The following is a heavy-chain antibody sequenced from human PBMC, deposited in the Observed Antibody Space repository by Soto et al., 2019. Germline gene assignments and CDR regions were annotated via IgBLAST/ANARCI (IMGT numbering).Heavy chain of an antibody. CDR3: SRGIRTTVTTAFDY. V-gene: IGHV4-30-2*01. D-gene: IGHD4-17*01. CDR2: IYHSGST. J-gene: IGHJ4*02. Sequence: QLQLQESGSGLVKPSQTLSLTCAVSGGSISSGGYSWSWIRQPPGKGLEWIGYIYHSGSTYYNPSTNSRVTISVDRSKNQFSLKLSSVTAADTAVYYCSRGIRTTVTTAFDYWGQGTLVTVSS. CDR1: GGSISSGGYS.